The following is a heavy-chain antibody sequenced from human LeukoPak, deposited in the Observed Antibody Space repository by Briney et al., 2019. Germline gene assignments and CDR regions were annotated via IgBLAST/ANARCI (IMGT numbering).Heavy chain of an antibody. CDR1: GFTFISYW. V-gene: IGHV3-7*01. Sequence: GSLRLSCAASGFTFISYWMSWVRQAPGKGLEWVANIKQDGSEKYYVDSVKGRFTISRDNAKNSLYLQMNSLRAEDTAVYYCARADSSIAARLSRSSIFNYYYMDVWGKGTTVTVSS. J-gene: IGHJ6*03. CDR3: ARADSSIAARLSRSSIFNYYYMDV. CDR2: IKQDGSEK. D-gene: IGHD6-6*01.